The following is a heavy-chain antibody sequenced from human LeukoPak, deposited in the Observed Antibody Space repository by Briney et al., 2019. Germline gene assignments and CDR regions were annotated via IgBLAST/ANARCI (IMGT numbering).Heavy chain of an antibody. J-gene: IGHJ3*02. CDR2: ISSTSSAI. Sequence: GGSLRLSCAASGFTFSSHSMNWVRQAPGKGLEWVSYISSTSSAIYYADSVKGRFTISRDNAKNSLYLQMNSLRAEDTAVYYCARAHLYCSSTSCSRNAFDIWGQGTMVTVSS. D-gene: IGHD2-2*01. CDR3: ARAHLYCSSTSCSRNAFDI. V-gene: IGHV3-48*04. CDR1: GFTFSSHS.